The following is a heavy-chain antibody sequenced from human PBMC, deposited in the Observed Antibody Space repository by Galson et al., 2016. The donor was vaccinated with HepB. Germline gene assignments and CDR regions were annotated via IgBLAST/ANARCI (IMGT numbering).Heavy chain of an antibody. V-gene: IGHV1-46*03. Sequence: SVKVSCKASGYTFTYYYIHWVRQAPGQGLEWMGIINPSGVSTSYAQKFQGRVTMTRDTSTSTVYMELSSLSSEDTAVYYCARLHTCSGGKCLGDAFDFWGQGTMVTVSS. D-gene: IGHD2-15*01. CDR1: GYTFTYYY. CDR3: ARLHTCSGGKCLGDAFDF. J-gene: IGHJ3*01. CDR2: INPSGVST.